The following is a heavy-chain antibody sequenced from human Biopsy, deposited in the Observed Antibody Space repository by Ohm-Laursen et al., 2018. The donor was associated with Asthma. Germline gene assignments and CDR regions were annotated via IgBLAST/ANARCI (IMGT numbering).Heavy chain of an antibody. CDR3: AREGVAGTHIED. D-gene: IGHD6-19*01. CDR2: ISYDGSSI. CDR1: GFSFSEFV. J-gene: IGHJ4*02. V-gene: IGHV3-30-3*01. Sequence: RSLRLSCAASGFSFSEFVMYWVRQAPGKGLEWVAVISYDGSSIYYADSVKGRFTISRDNSKNTLSLQMNSLTAEDTAVYYCAREGVAGTHIEDWGQGTLVTVSS.